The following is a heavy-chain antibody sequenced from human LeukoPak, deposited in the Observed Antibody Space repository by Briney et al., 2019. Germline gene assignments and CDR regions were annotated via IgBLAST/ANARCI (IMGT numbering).Heavy chain of an antibody. CDR2: IIPIFGTA. V-gene: IGHV1-69*13. Sequence: ASVTVSCKASGGTFSSYAISWVRQAPGQGLEWMGGIIPIFGTANYAQKFQGRVTITADESKSTAYMELSSLRSEDTAVYYCARDGVAVAATRNYYYYGMDVWGQGTTVTVSS. CDR3: ARDGVAVAATRNYYYYGMDV. CDR1: GGTFSSYA. J-gene: IGHJ6*02. D-gene: IGHD6-19*01.